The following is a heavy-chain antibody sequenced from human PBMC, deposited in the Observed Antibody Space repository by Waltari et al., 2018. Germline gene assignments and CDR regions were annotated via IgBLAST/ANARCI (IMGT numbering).Heavy chain of an antibody. D-gene: IGHD6-19*01. V-gene: IGHV5-51*01. J-gene: IGHJ6*02. CDR2: IYPGDSDT. CDR3: ATHRSRSSYYYYGMDV. Sequence: EVQLVQSGAEVKKPGESLKISCKGSGYSFTSYWIGWVRQMPGKGLEWMGIIYPGDSDTIYSPSFQGQVTISADKSISTAYLQWSSLKASDTAMYYCATHRSRSSYYYYGMDVWGQGTTVTVSS. CDR1: GYSFTSYW.